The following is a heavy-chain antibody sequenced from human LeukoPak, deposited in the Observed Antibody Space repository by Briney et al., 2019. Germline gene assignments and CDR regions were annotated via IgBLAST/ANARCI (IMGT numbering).Heavy chain of an antibody. CDR1: GYTFTSYG. CDR2: ISAHNGNT. Sequence: ASVKVSCKASGYTFTSYGISWVRQAPGQGLEWMGWISAHNGNTNYEEKVQGRVTMTTDTSTSTAYMELRSLRSDDTAVYYCARDKGTVATYYYYYMGVWGKGTTVTASS. D-gene: IGHD6-19*01. V-gene: IGHV1-18*01. J-gene: IGHJ6*03. CDR3: ARDKGTVATYYYYYMGV.